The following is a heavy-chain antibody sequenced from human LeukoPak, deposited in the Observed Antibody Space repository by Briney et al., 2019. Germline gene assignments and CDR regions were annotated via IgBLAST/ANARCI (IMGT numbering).Heavy chain of an antibody. Sequence: SGPTLVTPTQTLTLTCSFSGFSLDTNGVAVSWVPQPPGKGLEWLGLIYWDDDERYSPSLKTRLTITKDTSRNQVVLTITNMDPVDTGTYYCVHRLGGWYSPFDVWGQGTLVSVSS. V-gene: IGHV2-5*02. CDR1: GFSLDTNGVA. D-gene: IGHD6-19*01. CDR3: VHRLGGWYSPFDV. J-gene: IGHJ4*02. CDR2: IYWDDDE.